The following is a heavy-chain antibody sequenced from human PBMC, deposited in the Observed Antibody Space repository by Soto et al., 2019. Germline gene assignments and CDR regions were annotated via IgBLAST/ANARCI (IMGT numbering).Heavy chain of an antibody. CDR3: ESGTRVIPAESDFDY. CDR1: GFTFSTYW. J-gene: IGHJ4*02. V-gene: IGHV3-74*01. Sequence: VGSLRLSCAASGFTFSTYWMHWVRQAPGKGLVWVSRTNTDGSSTTYADSVEGRFTISRDNAKNTLYLQMNSLRAEDTAVYYCESGTRVIPAESDFDYWGQGTLVTVSS. D-gene: IGHD2-2*01. CDR2: TNTDGSST.